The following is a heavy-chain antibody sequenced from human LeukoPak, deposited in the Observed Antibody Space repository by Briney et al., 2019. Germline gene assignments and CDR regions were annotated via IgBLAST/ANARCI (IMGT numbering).Heavy chain of an antibody. CDR1: GFTFSAYS. J-gene: IGHJ3*02. Sequence: GGSLRLSCAASGFTFSAYSMNWVRQAPGEGLEWVSSITSSSDYIHYADSVKGRFTISRDNAKNSLYRQMNRLRAENTALYYCAKDLSSIPSGFDIWGKGTMVTVSS. V-gene: IGHV3-21*04. CDR2: ITSSSDYI. D-gene: IGHD3-10*01. CDR3: AKDLSSIPSGFDI.